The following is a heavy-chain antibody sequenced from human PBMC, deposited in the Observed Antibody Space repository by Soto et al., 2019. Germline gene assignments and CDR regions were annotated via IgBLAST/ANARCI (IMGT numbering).Heavy chain of an antibody. D-gene: IGHD3-10*01. J-gene: IGHJ4*02. CDR1: GFGFSTYA. Sequence: QVQLVDSGGGVVQPGKSLRLSWVASGFGFSTYARDWVGQAPGKGLEWVAVIWNEGNTQYYADSVKGRFAISRDNSGNTMYLQMNSLRADDTAMYYCARGGKGSGSFSLDYWGQGTLVIVSS. CDR3: ARGGKGSGSFSLDY. V-gene: IGHV3-33*01. CDR2: IWNEGNTQ.